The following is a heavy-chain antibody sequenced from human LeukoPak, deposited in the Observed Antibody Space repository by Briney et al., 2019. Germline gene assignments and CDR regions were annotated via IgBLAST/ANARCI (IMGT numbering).Heavy chain of an antibody. CDR2: IIPILGIA. D-gene: IGHD2-21*02. V-gene: IGHV1-69*04. Sequence: SVKVSCKASGGTFSSYAISWVRQAPGQGLEWMGRIIPILGIANYAQKFQGRVTITADKSTSTAYMELSSLRSEDTAVYYCASARSGGDWPYYYYGMDVWGQGTTVTVSS. CDR3: ASARSGGDWPYYYYGMDV. CDR1: GGTFSSYA. J-gene: IGHJ6*02.